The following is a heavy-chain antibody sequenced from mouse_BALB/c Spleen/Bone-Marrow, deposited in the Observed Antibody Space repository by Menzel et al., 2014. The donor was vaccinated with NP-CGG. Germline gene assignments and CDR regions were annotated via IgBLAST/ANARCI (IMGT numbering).Heavy chain of an antibody. Sequence: VQLQESGAELVRPGTSVKVSCKASGYAFTNYLIEWVKQRPGQGLEWIGEINPGSGGTNYNEKFKGKATLTTDKSSSTAYMQLSSLTSDDSAVYFCARWDYAMDYWGQGTSVTVSS. CDR1: GYAFTNYL. CDR3: ARWDYAMDY. V-gene: IGHV1-54*01. J-gene: IGHJ4*01. CDR2: INPGSGGT.